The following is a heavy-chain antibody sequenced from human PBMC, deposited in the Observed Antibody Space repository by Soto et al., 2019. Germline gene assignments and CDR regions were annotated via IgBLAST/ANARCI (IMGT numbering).Heavy chain of an antibody. CDR3: ARDLPGQQTNIEYYYYYYGMDV. CDR2: ISYDGSNK. D-gene: IGHD6-13*01. CDR1: GFTFSSYA. V-gene: IGHV3-30-3*01. J-gene: IGHJ6*02. Sequence: GSLRLSCASSGFTFSSYAMHWVRQAPGKGLEWVAVISYDGSNKYYADSVKGRFTISRDNSKNTLYLQMNSLRAEDTAVYYCARDLPGQQTNIEYYYYYYGMDVWGQGTTVTVSS.